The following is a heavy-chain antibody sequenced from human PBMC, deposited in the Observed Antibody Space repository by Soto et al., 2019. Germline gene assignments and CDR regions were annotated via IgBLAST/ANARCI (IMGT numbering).Heavy chain of an antibody. D-gene: IGHD6-6*01. J-gene: IGHJ6*02. CDR3: ARDLGLGIGSSGFGMDV. CDR1: GFTFSSYG. Sequence: SLPFSMSGFTFSSYGMHWVRQAPGKELEWVAVIWYDGSNKYYADSVKGRFTISRDNSKNTLYLQMNSLRAEDTAVYYCARDLGLGIGSSGFGMDVWGQGTTVTVSS. CDR2: IWYDGSNK. V-gene: IGHV3-33*01.